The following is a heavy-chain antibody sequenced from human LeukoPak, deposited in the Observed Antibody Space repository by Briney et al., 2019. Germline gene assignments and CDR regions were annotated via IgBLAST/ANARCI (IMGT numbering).Heavy chain of an antibody. D-gene: IGHD4-17*01. Sequence: SETLSLTCTVSGGSISSYYWSWIRQPPGKGLEWIGEINHSGSTNYNPSLKSRVTISVDTSKNQFSLKLSSVTAADTAVFYCAREHDYGDYGGFDPWGQGTLVTVSS. V-gene: IGHV4-34*01. CDR2: INHSGST. J-gene: IGHJ5*02. CDR1: GGSISSYY. CDR3: AREHDYGDYGGFDP.